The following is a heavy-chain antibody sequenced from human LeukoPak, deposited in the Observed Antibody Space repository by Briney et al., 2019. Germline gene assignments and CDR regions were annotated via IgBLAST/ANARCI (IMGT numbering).Heavy chain of an antibody. CDR2: IKSKTDGGTT. D-gene: IGHD3-10*01. V-gene: IGHV3-15*01. J-gene: IGHJ6*02. Sequence: GGSLRLSCAASGFTFSNAWMSWVRQAPGKGLEWVGRIKSKTDGGTTDYAAPVKGRFTISRDDSKNTLYLQMNSLKTEDTAVYYCTRDRTMVRGVIPTYYYYGMDVWGQGTTVTVSS. CDR1: GFTFSNAW. CDR3: TRDRTMVRGVIPTYYYYGMDV.